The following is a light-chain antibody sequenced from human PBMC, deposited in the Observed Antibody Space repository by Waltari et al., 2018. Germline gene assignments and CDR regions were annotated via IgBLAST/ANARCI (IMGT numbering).Light chain of an antibody. Sequence: DIQMTQSPSTLSASIGDRVTITCRASQSVNSWLAWYQQKPGKAPKLLIYKASNLESGVPSRFIGGGSGTEFTLTISSLQPDDFATYYCQQYNSYSLWTFGQGTKVEIK. CDR2: KAS. CDR1: QSVNSW. CDR3: QQYNSYSLWT. J-gene: IGKJ1*01. V-gene: IGKV1-5*03.